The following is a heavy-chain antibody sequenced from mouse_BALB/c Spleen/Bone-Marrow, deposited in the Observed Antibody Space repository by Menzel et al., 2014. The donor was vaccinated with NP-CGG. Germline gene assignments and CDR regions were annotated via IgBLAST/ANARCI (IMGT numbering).Heavy chain of an antibody. CDR3: ARYYGNYSGYFDV. V-gene: IGHV5-17*02. CDR1: GFTFSSFG. CDR2: ISSGSSTI. Sequence: EVKLVESGGGLVQPGGSRKLSCAASGFTFSSFGVHWVRQAPEKGLEWVAYISSGSSTIYYADTVKGRFTISRDNPKNTLFLQMTSLRSEDTAMYYCARYYGNYSGYFDVWGAGTTVTVSS. J-gene: IGHJ1*01. D-gene: IGHD2-1*01.